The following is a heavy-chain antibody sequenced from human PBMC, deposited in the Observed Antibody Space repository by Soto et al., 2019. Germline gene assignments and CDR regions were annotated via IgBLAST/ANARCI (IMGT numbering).Heavy chain of an antibody. Sequence: VASVKVSCKASGYTFTSYAMHWVRQAPGQGLEWMGWINPNSGGTNYAQKFQDWVTMTRDTSISTAYLELSSLRSDDTAVYYCARPSPYYYYGMDVWGQGTTVTVSS. J-gene: IGHJ6*02. D-gene: IGHD2-2*01. CDR1: GYTFTSYA. CDR3: ARPSPYYYYGMDV. V-gene: IGHV1-2*04. CDR2: INPNSGGT.